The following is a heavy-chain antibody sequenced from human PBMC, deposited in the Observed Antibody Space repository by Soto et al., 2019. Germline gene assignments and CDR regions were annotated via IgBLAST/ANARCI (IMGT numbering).Heavy chain of an antibody. J-gene: IGHJ6*02. CDR2: ISAYNGYT. V-gene: IGHV1-18*01. Sequence: QVQLVQSGAEVKKPGASVKVSCEASGYTFSSYGISWVRQAPGQGLEWVGWISAYNGYTNYAQKFQGRVTMTTDTSTSTGYMELRRLTSDDTAVYYCARDRKYCSGPSCYDFYNYYGMDVWGQGTTVTVSS. CDR1: GYTFSSYG. D-gene: IGHD2-2*01. CDR3: ARDRKYCSGPSCYDFYNYYGMDV.